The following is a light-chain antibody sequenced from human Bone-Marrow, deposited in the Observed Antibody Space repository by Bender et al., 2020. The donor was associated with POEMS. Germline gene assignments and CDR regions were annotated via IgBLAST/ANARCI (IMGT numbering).Light chain of an antibody. Sequence: QSALTQPPSASGSPGQSVTISCTGTSSDVGRYDYVSCYQQYPGKAPKLLIYDVTKRPSGVPDRFSGSKSHNTASLTVSGLQTEDEADYYCSSYGPGGNVVFGGGTRLTVL. CDR3: SSYGPGGNVV. J-gene: IGLJ3*02. CDR2: DVT. V-gene: IGLV2-8*01. CDR1: SSDVGRYDY.